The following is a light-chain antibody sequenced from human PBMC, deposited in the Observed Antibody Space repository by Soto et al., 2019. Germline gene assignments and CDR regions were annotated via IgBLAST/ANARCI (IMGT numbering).Light chain of an antibody. CDR2: AAS. V-gene: IGKV3-15*01. Sequence: EIVMTQSPATLSVSPGEGATLSCRASQSISSKLAWYQQKPGQAPRLLIYAASTMATGVPARVSGSGSGTECTLTVSGLQSEDLAVYYCQHYHDWRWTSGQGTKVEIK. CDR3: QHYHDWRWT. J-gene: IGKJ1*01. CDR1: QSISSK.